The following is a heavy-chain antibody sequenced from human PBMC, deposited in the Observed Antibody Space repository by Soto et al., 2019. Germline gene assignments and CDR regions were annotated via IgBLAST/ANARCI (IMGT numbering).Heavy chain of an antibody. CDR2: IIPILGIA. V-gene: IGHV1-69*08. CDR3: ARDWVPAAAIYLGDAFDI. D-gene: IGHD2-2*01. CDR1: GGTFSSYT. J-gene: IGHJ3*02. Sequence: QVQLVQSGAEVKKPGSSVKVSCKASGGTFSSYTISWVRQAPGQGREWMGRIIPILGIANYAQKFQGRVTITADKSTSTAYMELSSLRSEDTAVYYCARDWVPAAAIYLGDAFDIWGQGTMVTVSS.